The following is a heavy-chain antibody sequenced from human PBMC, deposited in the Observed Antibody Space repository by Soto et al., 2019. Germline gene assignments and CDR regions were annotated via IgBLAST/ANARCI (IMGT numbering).Heavy chain of an antibody. CDR1: GFTFSSYA. D-gene: IGHD3-10*01. J-gene: IGHJ6*02. Sequence: VQLVESGGGVVQPGRSLRLSCAASGFTFSSYAMHWVRQAPGKGLEWVAVISYDGSNKYYADSVKGRFTISRDNSKNTLYLQMNSLRAEDTAVYYCARNAYYYGSGSKKLYYYYGMDVWGQGTTVTVSS. V-gene: IGHV3-30-3*01. CDR2: ISYDGSNK. CDR3: ARNAYYYGSGSKKLYYYYGMDV.